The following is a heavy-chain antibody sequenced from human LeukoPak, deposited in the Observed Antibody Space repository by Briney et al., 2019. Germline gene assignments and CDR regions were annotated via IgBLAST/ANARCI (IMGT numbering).Heavy chain of an antibody. J-gene: IGHJ3*02. D-gene: IGHD3-10*01. CDR1: GYTFTGYY. CDR2: INPSGGST. V-gene: IGHV1-46*01. CDR3: ASRAGYYGSGSSHDAFDI. Sequence: ASVKVSCKASGYTFTGYYMHWVRQAPGQGLEWMGIINPSGGSTSYAQKFQGRVTMTRDTSTSTVYMELSSLRSEDTAVYYCASRAGYYGSGSSHDAFDIWGQGTMVTVSS.